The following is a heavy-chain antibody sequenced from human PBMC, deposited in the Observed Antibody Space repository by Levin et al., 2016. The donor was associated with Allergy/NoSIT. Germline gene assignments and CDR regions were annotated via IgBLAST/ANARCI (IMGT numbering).Heavy chain of an antibody. CDR3: AKVGGFLTGFYYYYGMDV. CDR2: ISYDGSNK. Sequence: GESLKISCAASGFTFSSYGMHWVRQAPGKGLEWVAVISYDGSNKYYADSVKGRFTISRDNSKNTLYLQMNSLRAEDTAVYYCAKVGGFLTGFYYYYGMDVWGQGTTVTVSS. J-gene: IGHJ6*02. D-gene: IGHD3-9*01. V-gene: IGHV3-30*18. CDR1: GFTFSSYG.